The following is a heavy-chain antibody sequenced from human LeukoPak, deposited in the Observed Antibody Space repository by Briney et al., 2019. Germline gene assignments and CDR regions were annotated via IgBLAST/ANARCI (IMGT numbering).Heavy chain of an antibody. CDR2: IYYSGST. Sequence: SETLSLTCTVSGGSISSSSYYWGWIRQPPGKGLEWIGSIYYSGSTYYNPSLKSRVTISVDTSKNQFSLKLSSVTAADTAVYYCARWGVRGVIRYWGQGTLVTVSS. D-gene: IGHD3-10*01. CDR3: ARWGVRGVIRY. J-gene: IGHJ4*02. V-gene: IGHV4-39*07. CDR1: GGSISSSSYY.